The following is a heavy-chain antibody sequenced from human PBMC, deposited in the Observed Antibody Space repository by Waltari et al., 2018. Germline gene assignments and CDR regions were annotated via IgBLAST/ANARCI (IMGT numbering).Heavy chain of an antibody. D-gene: IGHD4-17*01. V-gene: IGHV4-59*08. CDR2: IYYSGST. J-gene: IGHJ4*02. CDR1: GGSISGYY. Sequence: QVQLQESGPGLVKPSEPLSLTCTVSGGSISGYYWSWIRQPPGKGLEWIGPIYYSGSTNYNPSLKSRVTMSIDTSENQFSLKLSSVTAADTAVYYCARAYYGDSYDYWGQGTLVTVS. CDR3: ARAYYGDSYDY.